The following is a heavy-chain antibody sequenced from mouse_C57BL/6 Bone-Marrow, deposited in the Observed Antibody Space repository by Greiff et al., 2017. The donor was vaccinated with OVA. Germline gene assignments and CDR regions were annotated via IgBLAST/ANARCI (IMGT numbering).Heavy chain of an antibody. Sequence: QVQLQESGAELVRPGASVTLSCKASGYTFTDYEMHWVKQTPVHGLEWIGAIDPETGGTAYNQKFKGKATLTADTSSRTAYMELRSLTAEDSAVYYCTRGYSNYYAMDYGGQGTAVTVSS. J-gene: IGHJ4*01. D-gene: IGHD2-5*01. V-gene: IGHV1-15*01. CDR1: GYTFTDYE. CDR3: TRGYSNYYAMDY. CDR2: IDPETGGT.